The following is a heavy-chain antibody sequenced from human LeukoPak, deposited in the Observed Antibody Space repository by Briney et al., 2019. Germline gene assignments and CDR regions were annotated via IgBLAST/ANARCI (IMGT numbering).Heavy chain of an antibody. CDR3: AKAASGNWNDVSDY. V-gene: IGHV3-23*01. CDR1: GFTFSTYA. CDR2: ISGRGVST. J-gene: IGHJ4*02. D-gene: IGHD1-20*01. Sequence: GGSVRLSCAASGFTFSTYAMSWARQAPGKGLEWVSAISGRGVSTSYAVYVRGRFTISRDNSKNTLYLQMNSLRAEDTAVYYCAKAASGNWNDVSDYWGQGTLVSASS.